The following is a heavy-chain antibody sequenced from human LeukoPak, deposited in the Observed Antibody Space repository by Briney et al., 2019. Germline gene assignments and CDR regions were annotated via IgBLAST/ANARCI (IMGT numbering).Heavy chain of an antibody. CDR1: GASISGGSYY. CDR2: IYTTGST. V-gene: IGHV4-61*02. D-gene: IGHD3-10*01. CDR3: ARSPGGSGTRAFDI. Sequence: SETLSLTCTASGASISGGSYYWSWIRQPAGKGLEWIGRIYTTGSTNYNPSLNSRVTISVDTSKNQFSLELSSVTAADTAVYYCARSPGGSGTRAFDIWGQGTKVTVSS. J-gene: IGHJ3*02.